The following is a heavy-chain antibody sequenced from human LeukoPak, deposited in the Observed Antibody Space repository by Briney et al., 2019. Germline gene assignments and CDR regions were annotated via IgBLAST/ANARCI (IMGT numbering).Heavy chain of an antibody. CDR3: ASDEITIFGVAPSY. J-gene: IGHJ4*02. D-gene: IGHD3-3*01. Sequence: SETLSLTCTVSGGSISSGSYYWSWIRQPAGEGLEWIGRIYTSGSTNYNPSLKSRVTISVDTSKNQFSLKLSSVTAADTAVYYCASDEITIFGVAPSYWGQGTLVTVSS. V-gene: IGHV4-61*02. CDR2: IYTSGST. CDR1: GGSISSGSYY.